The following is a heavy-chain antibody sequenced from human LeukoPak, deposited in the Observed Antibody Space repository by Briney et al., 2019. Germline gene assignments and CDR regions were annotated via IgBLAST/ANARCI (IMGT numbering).Heavy chain of an antibody. CDR3: ARDDTHYGSSGSFYDAFDI. V-gene: IGHV3-30*04. CDR1: GFNFSNYA. J-gene: IGHJ3*02. CDR2: ISYEGNHK. Sequence: PGGSLRLSCAASGFNFSNYAMHWVRQAPGKGLEWVAVISYEGNHKYYADSVKGRFTISRDNSKNKQYLQMNSLRAEDTAVYYCARDDTHYGSSGSFYDAFDIWGQGTMVTVSS. D-gene: IGHD3-22*01.